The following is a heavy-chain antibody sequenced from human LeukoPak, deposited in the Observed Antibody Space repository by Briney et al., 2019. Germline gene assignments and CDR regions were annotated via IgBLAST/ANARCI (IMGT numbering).Heavy chain of an antibody. CDR2: IYTSGST. J-gene: IGHJ6*03. V-gene: IGHV4-4*07. D-gene: IGHD6-19*01. CDR3: ARGQYSSGWYNYYYMDV. Sequence: NTSETLSLTCTVSGGSISSYYWSWIRQPAGKGLEWIGRIYTSGSTNYNPSLESRVTMSVDTSKNQFSLKLSSVTAADTAVYYCARGQYSSGWYNYYYMDVWGKGTTVTVSS. CDR1: GGSISSYY.